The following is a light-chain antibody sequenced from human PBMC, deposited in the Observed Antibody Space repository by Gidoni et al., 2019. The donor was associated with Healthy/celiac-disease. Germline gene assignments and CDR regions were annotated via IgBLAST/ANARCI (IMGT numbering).Light chain of an antibody. CDR2: AAS. CDR1: QGISSY. CDR3: QQLNSYPPWT. J-gene: IGKJ1*01. V-gene: IGKV1-9*01. Sequence: DIQLTQSPSFLSASVGDRVTITCRASQGISSYFAWYQQKPGKAPKLLIYAASTSQSGVPSRFRGSRSGTEFTLTISSLPPEDFATYYCQQLNSYPPWTFGQGTKVEIK.